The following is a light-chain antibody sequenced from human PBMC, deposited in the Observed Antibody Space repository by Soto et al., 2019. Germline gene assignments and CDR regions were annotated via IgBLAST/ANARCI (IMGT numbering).Light chain of an antibody. V-gene: IGKV4-1*01. CDR1: QSVLYSSNNKNY. CDR2: WAS. Sequence: DIVMTQSPDSLAVSLGERATINCKSSQSVLYSSNNKNYLAWYQQKPGQAPKLLIYWASTRESGVPDRFSGSGSGTDFTLTISSLQAEDVAFYYCQQYYSTLTFGGGTKVEIK. J-gene: IGKJ4*01. CDR3: QQYYSTLT.